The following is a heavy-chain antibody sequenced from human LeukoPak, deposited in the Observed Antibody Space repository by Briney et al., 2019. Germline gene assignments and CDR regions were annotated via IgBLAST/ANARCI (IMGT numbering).Heavy chain of an antibody. V-gene: IGHV3-33*08. CDR1: GFTFSSYS. D-gene: IGHD2-15*01. CDR2: IWYDGSNK. CDR3: ARAVVVALTGAFDI. Sequence: PGGSLRLSCAASGFTFSSYSMHWVRQAPGKGLEWVAVIWYDGSNKYYADSVKGRFTISRDNSKNTLYLQMNSLRAEDTAVYYCARAVVVALTGAFDIWGQGTMVTVSS. J-gene: IGHJ3*02.